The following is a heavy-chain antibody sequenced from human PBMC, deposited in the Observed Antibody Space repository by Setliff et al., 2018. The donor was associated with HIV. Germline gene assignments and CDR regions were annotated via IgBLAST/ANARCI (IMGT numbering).Heavy chain of an antibody. CDR2: INPNSGDT. Sequence: ASVKVSCKASGYTFTGYYMHWVRQAPGQGLERMGWINPNSGDTNYAQRFQGRVTMTRDTSSSTAYMELSRLRSDDTAVYYCATKVYCTNGVCLDAFDLWGQGTMVTVSS. J-gene: IGHJ3*01. CDR1: GYTFTGYY. CDR3: ATKVYCTNGVCLDAFDL. D-gene: IGHD2-8*01. V-gene: IGHV1-2*02.